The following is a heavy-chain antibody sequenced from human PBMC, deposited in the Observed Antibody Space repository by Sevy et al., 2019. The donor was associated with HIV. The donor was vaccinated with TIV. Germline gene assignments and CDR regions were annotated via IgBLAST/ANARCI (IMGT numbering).Heavy chain of an antibody. J-gene: IGHJ6*02. V-gene: IGHV3-30-3*01. CDR3: ARGGGIAAAGAEGRYYYYGMDV. CDR1: GFTFSSYA. Sequence: GGSLRLSCAASGFTFSSYAMHWVRQAPGKGLEWVAVISYDGSNKYYADSVKGRFTISRDNSKNTLYLQMISLGAEDTAVYYCARGGGIAAAGAEGRYYYYGMDVWGQGTTVTVSS. D-gene: IGHD6-13*01. CDR2: ISYDGSNK.